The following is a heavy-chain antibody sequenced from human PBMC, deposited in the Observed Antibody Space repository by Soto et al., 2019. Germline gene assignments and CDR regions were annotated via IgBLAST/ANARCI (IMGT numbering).Heavy chain of an antibody. CDR3: ARDSTTDDAFDI. Sequence: ASVKVSCKASGGTFSSYAISWVRQAPGQGLEWMGGIIPIFGTANYAQKFQGRVTITADESTSTAYMELSSLRSEDTAVYYCARDSTTDDAFDIWGQGTMVTVSS. J-gene: IGHJ3*02. CDR1: GGTFSSYA. D-gene: IGHD1-1*01. V-gene: IGHV1-69*13. CDR2: IIPIFGTA.